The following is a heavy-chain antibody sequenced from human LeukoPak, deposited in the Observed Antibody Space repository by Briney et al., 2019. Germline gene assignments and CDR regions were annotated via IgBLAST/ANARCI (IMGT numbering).Heavy chain of an antibody. CDR1: GYTFSNYW. CDR3: ARDRQIAY. Sequence: GGSLRLSCAASGYTFSNYWLTWVRQAPGQGLEWVANIKQDGSEKHYVDSVKGRFTISRDNAKDSLYLQMNSLRAEDTAVYYCARDRQIAYWGQGTLVTVSS. CDR2: IKQDGSEK. J-gene: IGHJ4*02. V-gene: IGHV3-7*01.